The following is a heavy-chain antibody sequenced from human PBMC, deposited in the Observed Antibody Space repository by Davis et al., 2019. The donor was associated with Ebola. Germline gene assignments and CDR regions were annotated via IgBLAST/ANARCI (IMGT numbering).Heavy chain of an antibody. V-gene: IGHV3-53*01. CDR1: GFTVSSNY. D-gene: IGHD3-3*01. CDR3: AKSNDFWSGYHDY. Sequence: GESLKISCAASGFTVSSNYMSWVRQAPGKGLEWVSVIYSGGSTYYADSVKGRFTISRDNSKNTLYLQMNSLRAEDTALYYCAKSNDFWSGYHDYWGQGTLVTVSS. J-gene: IGHJ4*02. CDR2: IYSGGST.